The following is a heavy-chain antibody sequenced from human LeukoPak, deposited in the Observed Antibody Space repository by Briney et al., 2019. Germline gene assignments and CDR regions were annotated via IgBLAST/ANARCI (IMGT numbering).Heavy chain of an antibody. CDR2: MNPNSGAT. CDR3: ARDRSSSSGVNAFDI. CDR1: GDTFTAYY. D-gene: IGHD6-13*01. Sequence: GASVEVSCKASGDTFTAYYIHWVRQAPGQGLEWMGWMNPNSGATNYAQEFQGRVTMTRDTSISTAYMELSRLTSDDTAVYYCARDRSSSSGVNAFDIWGQGTMVTVSS. J-gene: IGHJ3*02. V-gene: IGHV1-2*02.